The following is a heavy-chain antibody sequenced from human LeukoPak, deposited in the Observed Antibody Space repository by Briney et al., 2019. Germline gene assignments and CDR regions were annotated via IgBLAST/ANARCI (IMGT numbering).Heavy chain of an antibody. Sequence: GGSLRLSCAASGFTFSSYAMSWVRQAPGKGLEWVSAISGSGGSTYYADPVKGRFTISRDNSKNTLYLQMNSLRAEDTAVYYCAILSCCHNSGDYWGQGTLVTVSS. J-gene: IGHJ4*02. D-gene: IGHD2-2*01. CDR3: AILSCCHNSGDY. CDR2: ISGSGGST. V-gene: IGHV3-23*01. CDR1: GFTFSSYA.